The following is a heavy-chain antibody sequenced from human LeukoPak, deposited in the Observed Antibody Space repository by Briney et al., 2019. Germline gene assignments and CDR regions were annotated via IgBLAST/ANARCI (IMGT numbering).Heavy chain of an antibody. Sequence: NPGGSLRLSCAASGFTFSSYWMNWVRQAPGEGLEWVSSISSSSSYIYYADSVKGRFTISRDNAKNSLYLQMNSLRAEDTAVYYCARDSSPRGQLWSFSRRRAHFDYWGQGTLVTVSS. CDR1: GFTFSSYW. D-gene: IGHD5-18*01. CDR2: ISSSSSYI. CDR3: ARDSSPRGQLWSFSRRRAHFDY. V-gene: IGHV3-21*01. J-gene: IGHJ4*02.